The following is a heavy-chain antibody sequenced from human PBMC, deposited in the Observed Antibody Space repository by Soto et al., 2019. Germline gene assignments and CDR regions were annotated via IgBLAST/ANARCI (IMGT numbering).Heavy chain of an antibody. Sequence: EVQLVETGGGLIQPGGSLRLSCAASGFTVSSNYMSWVRQAPGRGLEWVSTIVSGGITHYADAVKGRFTISRDCSKNNLTLRMNSMGAEDTAIYCVARETEPPSCHYYAWWGQGTVVPLSS. V-gene: IGHV3-53*02. CDR1: GFTVSSNY. J-gene: IGHJ4*02. CDR2: IVSGGIT. D-gene: IGHD2-2*01. CDR3: ARETEPPSCHYYAW.